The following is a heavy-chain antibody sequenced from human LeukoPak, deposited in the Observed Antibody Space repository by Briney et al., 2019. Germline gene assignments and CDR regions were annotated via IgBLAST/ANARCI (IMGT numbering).Heavy chain of an antibody. J-gene: IGHJ4*02. CDR2: IYYSGIT. CDR3: ARLSDYGSGNFDY. D-gene: IGHD3-10*01. V-gene: IGHV4-39*02. CDR1: GGSLSSRTYY. Sequence: SETLSLTCTVSGGSLSSRTYYWGWVRQPPGKGLEWIGSIYYSGITYYNPSLKSRVTISVDTSKNHFSLKLSSVTAADTAVYYCARLSDYGSGNFDYWGQGTLVTVSS.